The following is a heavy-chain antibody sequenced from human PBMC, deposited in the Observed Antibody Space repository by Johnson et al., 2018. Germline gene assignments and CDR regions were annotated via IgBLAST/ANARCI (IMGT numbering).Heavy chain of an antibody. V-gene: IGHV3-48*04. CDR3: ASDPNVRMDV. D-gene: IGHD2-8*01. J-gene: IGHJ6*02. CDR1: GFTFSGYS. Sequence: VQLVESGGGLVQPGGSLRLSCAASGFTFSGYSMNWVRQAPGKGLDWVSYISSSGITIYYADSVKGRFTISRDNAKNSLYLQMNSLRAEDTAVYYCASDPNVRMDVWGRGTTVTVSS. CDR2: ISSSGITI.